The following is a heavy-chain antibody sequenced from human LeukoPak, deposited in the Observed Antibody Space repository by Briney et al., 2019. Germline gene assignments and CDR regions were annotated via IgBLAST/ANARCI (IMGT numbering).Heavy chain of an antibody. D-gene: IGHD3-10*01. CDR1: GFGFSNYW. CDR3: ATGRWFGEFAGSAFED. CDR2: IKEDGSVI. Sequence: GESLRLSCLGSGFGFSNYWMTWLRQAPGEGLEWVANIKEDGSVIYYADSVKGRFTISRDNAKNSVYLQMNSLRVEDTALYYCATGRWFGEFAGSAFEDWGQGTLVTVSS. V-gene: IGHV3-7*01. J-gene: IGHJ4*02.